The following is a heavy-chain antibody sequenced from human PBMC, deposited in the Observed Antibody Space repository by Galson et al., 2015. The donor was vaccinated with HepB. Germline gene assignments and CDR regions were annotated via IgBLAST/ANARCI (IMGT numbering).Heavy chain of an antibody. D-gene: IGHD2-8*02. CDR1: GFTFREQG. V-gene: IGHV3-30*19. CDR3: AKQGPGTVEF. CDR2: VSYDGSAT. J-gene: IGHJ3*01. Sequence: SLRLSCAASGFTFREQGMQWVRQAPGKGLEWVTLVSYDGSATYYSASVKGRFTISRDNSKNTLYLQMNSLRDEDTAVCYCAKQGPGTVEFRGQGTMVSVSS.